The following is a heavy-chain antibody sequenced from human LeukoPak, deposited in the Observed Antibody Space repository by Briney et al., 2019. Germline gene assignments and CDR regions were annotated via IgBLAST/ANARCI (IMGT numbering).Heavy chain of an antibody. V-gene: IGHV1-2*02. CDR1: GYTFTGYY. D-gene: IGHD1-1*01. J-gene: IGHJ5*02. Sequence: GASVKVSCKASGYTFTGYYMHWVRQAPGQGLGWMGWINPNSGGTNYAQKFQGRVTMTRDTSISTAYMELRSLRSDDTAVYYCARENGNWFDPWGQGTLVTVSS. CDR2: INPNSGGT. CDR3: ARENGNWFDP.